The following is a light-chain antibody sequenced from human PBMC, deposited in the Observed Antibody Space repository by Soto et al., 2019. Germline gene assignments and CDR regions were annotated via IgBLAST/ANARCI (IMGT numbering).Light chain of an antibody. CDR2: GAS. Sequence: EIVLTQSPGTLSLSPGERATLSCRASQSVSSSYLAWYQQKPGQAPRLLIYGASSRATGITDRFSGSGSGTDCTLTISRLEPEDFAVYYCQQYGSSLFTFGPGTKVDIK. J-gene: IGKJ3*01. V-gene: IGKV3-20*01. CDR3: QQYGSSLFT. CDR1: QSVSSSY.